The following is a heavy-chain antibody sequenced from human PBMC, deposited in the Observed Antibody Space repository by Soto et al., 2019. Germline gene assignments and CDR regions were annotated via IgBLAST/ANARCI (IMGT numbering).Heavy chain of an antibody. CDR3: AKASGGYSSLPNWFDP. CDR1: GFTFSRYE. D-gene: IGHD6-13*01. V-gene: IGHV3-48*03. CDR2: IGSSGSTI. J-gene: IGHJ5*02. Sequence: EVQLVESGGGLVQPGGSLRLSCAASGFTFSRYEMNWVRQAPGKGLEWVSYIGSSGSTIYYADSVKGRFTISRDNAKNSLYLQMNSLRAEDTALYYCAKASGGYSSLPNWFDPWGQGTLVTVSS.